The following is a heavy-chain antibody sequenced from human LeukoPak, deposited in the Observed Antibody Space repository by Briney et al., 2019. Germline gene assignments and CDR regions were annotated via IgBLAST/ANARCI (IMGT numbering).Heavy chain of an antibody. V-gene: IGHV3-23*01. J-gene: IGHJ4*02. CDR3: AKNAGTGRAYYDS. CDR1: GFNISGYA. D-gene: IGHD6-13*01. Sequence: GGSLRLSCAASGFNISGYAMTWVRQAPGKGLEWVSAISGGADYIYYADSVQGRFTTSRDNSKNTLFLEMNSLRVEDTAVYYCAKNAGTGRAYYDSWGQGAPVTVSS. CDR2: ISGGADYI.